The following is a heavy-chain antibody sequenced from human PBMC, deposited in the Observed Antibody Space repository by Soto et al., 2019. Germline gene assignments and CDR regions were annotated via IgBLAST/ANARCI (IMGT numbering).Heavy chain of an antibody. Sequence: QVHLVQSGPEVKKPGASVKVSCKASGYTFNTYGITWVRQAPGQGLEWIAWINAYNGNRIYAQNLQGSGTVTTATSTSAASLLLMSLTSDDTAVYFCARERDTVAEIWGLGTMVTVSS. J-gene: IGHJ3*02. CDR1: GYTFNTYG. CDR2: INAYNGNR. V-gene: IGHV1-18*01. D-gene: IGHD2-15*01. CDR3: ARERDTVAEI.